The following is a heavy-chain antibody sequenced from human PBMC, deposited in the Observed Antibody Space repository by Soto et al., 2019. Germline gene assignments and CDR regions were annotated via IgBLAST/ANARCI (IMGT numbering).Heavy chain of an antibody. D-gene: IGHD3-3*01. J-gene: IGHJ4*02. CDR2: IIPILGIA. CDR3: ARGSYYDFWSGYSIDH. CDR1: GGTFSSYT. V-gene: IGHV1-69*02. Sequence: SVKVSCKASGGTFSSYTISWVRQAPGQGLEWMGRIIPILGIANYAQKFQGRVTITADKSTSTAYMGLSSLRSEDTAVYYCARGSYYDFWSGYSIDHWGQGTLVTVSS.